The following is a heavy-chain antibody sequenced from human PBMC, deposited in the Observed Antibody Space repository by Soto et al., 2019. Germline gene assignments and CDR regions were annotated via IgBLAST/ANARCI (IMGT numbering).Heavy chain of an antibody. CDR3: GGPHYGGNPDYYYYGMDV. CDR2: IYSGGST. Sequence: GGSLRLSCAASGFTVSSNYMSWVLQAPWKGLEWVSVIYSGGSTYYADSVKGRFTISRDNSKNTLYLQMNSLRAEDTAVYYCGGPHYGGNPDYYYYGMDVRSQGTTVTVS. D-gene: IGHD4-17*01. V-gene: IGHV3-66*04. CDR1: GFTVSSNY. J-gene: IGHJ6*02.